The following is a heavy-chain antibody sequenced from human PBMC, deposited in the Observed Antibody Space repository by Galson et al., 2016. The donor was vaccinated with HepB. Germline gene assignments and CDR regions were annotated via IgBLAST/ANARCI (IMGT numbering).Heavy chain of an antibody. V-gene: IGHV2-5*02. CDR3: AHRRRDSRKVWYTFDH. CDR1: GFSLTTIGMV. D-gene: IGHD2-2*02. CDR2: IHWDNEK. Sequence: PALVKPTQTLTLTCSFSGFSLTTIGMVVGWIRQPPGKALECLAVIHWDNEKQYSPSLKNRLTITKDDSTKQVVLTMTNMGPADTATYYCAHRRRDSRKVWYTFDHWGQGSLVTVSS. J-gene: IGHJ4*02.